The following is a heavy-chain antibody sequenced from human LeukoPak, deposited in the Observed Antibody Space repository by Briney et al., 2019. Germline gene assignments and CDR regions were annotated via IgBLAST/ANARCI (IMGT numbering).Heavy chain of an antibody. Sequence: GASVKLSCKASGYTFTSYYMHWVRQAPGQGPEWMGIINPSAGNTTYAQKFLGRVTMTRDTSTSTVYMELSSLRSEDTAVYYCARSPCFSAGSCYLFDYWGQGTLVTVSS. CDR3: ARSPCFSAGSCYLFDY. J-gene: IGHJ4*02. D-gene: IGHD2-15*01. V-gene: IGHV1-46*01. CDR2: INPSAGNT. CDR1: GYTFTSYY.